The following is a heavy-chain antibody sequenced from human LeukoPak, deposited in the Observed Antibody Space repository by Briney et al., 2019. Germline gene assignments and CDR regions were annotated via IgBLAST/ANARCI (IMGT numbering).Heavy chain of an antibody. CDR1: GFTVSTKY. Sequence: PGGSLRLSCAASGFTVSTKYMSWVRQAPGKGLEWVSVNYSGVSTYHADSVKGRFTISRDDSKNTLYLQMNSLTAEDTAVYYCARDGPLSPLYGDYGYFDLWVRGTVVTVSS. CDR2: NYSGVST. J-gene: IGHJ2*01. V-gene: IGHV3-66*01. CDR3: ARDGPLSPLYGDYGYFDL. D-gene: IGHD4-17*01.